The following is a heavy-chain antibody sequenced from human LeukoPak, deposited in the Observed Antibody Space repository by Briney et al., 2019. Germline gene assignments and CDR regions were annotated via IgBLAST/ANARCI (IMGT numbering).Heavy chain of an antibody. CDR2: MNPNSGNT. CDR1: GYTFPRYD. Sequence: ASVKVSCKASGYTFPRYDINGVRQATAKGLAGMGWMNPNSGNTVYAQKFQERLTMHRHSYITTPYIALNSLSSEYTAVYFCEKRHGRCSDGSCDYPDYWGQGTLVTVSS. J-gene: IGHJ4*02. CDR3: EKRHGRCSDGSCDYPDY. D-gene: IGHD2-15*01. V-gene: IGHV1-8*01.